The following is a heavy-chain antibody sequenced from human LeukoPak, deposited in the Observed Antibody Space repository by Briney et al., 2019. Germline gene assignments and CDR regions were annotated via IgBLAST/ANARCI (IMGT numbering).Heavy chain of an antibody. CDR3: ANFPYSSSWYWLDP. D-gene: IGHD6-13*01. Sequence: GGSLRLSCAASGFTFSSYAMSWVRQAPGKGLEWVSAISGSGGSTYYADSVKGRFAISRDNSKNTLYLQMNSLRAEDTAVYYCANFPYSSSWYWLDPWGQGTLVTVSS. J-gene: IGHJ5*02. V-gene: IGHV3-23*01. CDR1: GFTFSSYA. CDR2: ISGSGGST.